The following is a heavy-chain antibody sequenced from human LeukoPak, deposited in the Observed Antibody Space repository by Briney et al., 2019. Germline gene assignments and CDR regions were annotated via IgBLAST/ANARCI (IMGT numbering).Heavy chain of an antibody. CDR2: IRYDGSNK. Sequence: PGGSLRLSCAASGFTFSSYGLHWVRQATGKGLKWVAFIRYDGSNKYYADSVKGRFTISRDNAKNSLYLQMNSLRAEDTAVYYCARDPDPRTFYGGNSYNWFDPWGQGTLVTVSS. CDR1: GFTFSSYG. J-gene: IGHJ5*02. D-gene: IGHD4-23*01. V-gene: IGHV3-30*02. CDR3: ARDPDPRTFYGGNSYNWFDP.